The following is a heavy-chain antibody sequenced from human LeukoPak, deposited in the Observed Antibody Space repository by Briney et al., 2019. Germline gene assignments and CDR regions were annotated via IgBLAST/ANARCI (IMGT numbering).Heavy chain of an antibody. CDR3: ATASSWLGY. CDR1: GGSFSGYY. D-gene: IGHD6-13*01. J-gene: IGHJ4*02. Sequence: SETLSLTCAVYGGSFSGYYWSWIRQPPGKGLEWIGEINHSGSTNYNPSLKSRVTISVDTFKNQFSLKLSSVTAADTAVYYCATASSWLGYWGQGTLVTVSS. CDR2: INHSGST. V-gene: IGHV4-34*01.